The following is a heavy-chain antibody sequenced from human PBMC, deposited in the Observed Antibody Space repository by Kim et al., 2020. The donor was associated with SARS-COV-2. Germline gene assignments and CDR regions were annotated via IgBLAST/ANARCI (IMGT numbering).Heavy chain of an antibody. V-gene: IGHV1-46*01. CDR2: INPYGDST. J-gene: IGHJ4*02. Sequence: ASVKVSCKASGFTFSDYYMHWVRQAPGQGLEWLGLINPYGDSTSYTQNLRARVTVTRDTSTSTVYMELSSLTSEDTAAYYCAREGDGYKKFDYWGQGTLV. D-gene: IGHD1-1*01. CDR1: GFTFSDYY. CDR3: AREGDGYKKFDY.